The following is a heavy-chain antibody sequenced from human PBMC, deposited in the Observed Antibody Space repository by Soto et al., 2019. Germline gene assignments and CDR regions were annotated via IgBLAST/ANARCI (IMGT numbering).Heavy chain of an antibody. J-gene: IGHJ5*02. Sequence: PGGSLRLSCAASGFTVSSNYMSWVRQAPGKGLEWVSVIYSGGSTYYADSVKGRFTISRDNSKNTLYLQMNSLRAEDTAVYYCARDPTDTPMSPSWGQGTLVTVSS. CDR1: GFTVSSNY. CDR3: ARDPTDTPMSPS. D-gene: IGHD5-18*01. V-gene: IGHV3-66*01. CDR2: IYSGGST.